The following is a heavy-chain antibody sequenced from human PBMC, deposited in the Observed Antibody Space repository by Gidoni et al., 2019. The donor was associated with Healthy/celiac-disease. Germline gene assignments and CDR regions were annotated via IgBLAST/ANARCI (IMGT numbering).Heavy chain of an antibody. CDR1: GFTFDDYT. J-gene: IGHJ4*02. CDR3: AKANFAETYCGGDCHFDY. CDR2: ISWDGGST. V-gene: IGHV3-43*01. D-gene: IGHD2-21*02. Sequence: EVQLVESGGVVVQPGGSLRLSCAASGFTFDDYTMHWVRQAPGKGLEWVSLISWDGGSTYYADSVKGRFTISRDNSKNSLYLQMNSLRTEDTALYYCAKANFAETYCGGDCHFDYWGQGTLVTVSS.